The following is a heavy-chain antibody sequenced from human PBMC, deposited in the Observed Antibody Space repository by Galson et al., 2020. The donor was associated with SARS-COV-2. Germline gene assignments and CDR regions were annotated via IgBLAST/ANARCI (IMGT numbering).Heavy chain of an antibody. D-gene: IGHD5-18*01. V-gene: IGHV5-51*01. CDR2: IYPGDSET. CDR1: GYTFSNFW. J-gene: IGHJ3*01. Sequence: GESLKISCKASGYTFSNFWIGWVRQTPGKGLEWMGIIYPGDSETRYSPSFQGQVSISADRSVNTAFLQWTSLKASDSGLYFCARAMAGDAFDFWGQGTVVNVSS. CDR3: ARAMAGDAFDF.